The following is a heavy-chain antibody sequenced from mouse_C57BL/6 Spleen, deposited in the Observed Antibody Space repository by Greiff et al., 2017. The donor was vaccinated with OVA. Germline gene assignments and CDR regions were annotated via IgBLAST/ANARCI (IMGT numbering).Heavy chain of an antibody. Sequence: EVQLVESGGGLVKPGGSLKLSCAASGFTFSSYAMSWVRQTPEKRLEWVATISDGGSYTYYPDNVKGRFTISRDNAKNNLYLQMSHLKSEDTAMYYCARDWGSNYVFDYWGQGTTLTVSS. V-gene: IGHV5-4*01. CDR1: GFTFSSYA. D-gene: IGHD2-5*01. CDR3: ARDWGSNYVFDY. J-gene: IGHJ2*01. CDR2: ISDGGSYT.